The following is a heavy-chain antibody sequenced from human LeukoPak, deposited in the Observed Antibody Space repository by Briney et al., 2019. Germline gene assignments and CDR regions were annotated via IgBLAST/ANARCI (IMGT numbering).Heavy chain of an antibody. J-gene: IGHJ4*02. V-gene: IGHV3-7*03. D-gene: IGHD3-10*01. Sequence: GGSLRLSCVASGFTFGKYWMSWVRQAPGKGLEWVANIKLDGSEKNYVDSVKGRFTISRDNTKNSLYLQMNSLRAEDTAVYYCARDTEGLLWFGELFSGFDYWGQGTLVTVSS. CDR2: IKLDGSEK. CDR3: ARDTEGLLWFGELFSGFDY. CDR1: GFTFGKYW.